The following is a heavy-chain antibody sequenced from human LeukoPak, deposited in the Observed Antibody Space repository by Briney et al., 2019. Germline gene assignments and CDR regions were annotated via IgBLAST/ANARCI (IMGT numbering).Heavy chain of an antibody. CDR3: ARDINY. CDR1: GYTFTRYD. Sequence: ASVKVSCKASGYTFTRYDVNWVRQATGQGLEWMGFMNPNSGNTGYAQKFQGRVSITRNTSINTAYLELNSLRSEDTAVYYCARDINYWGQGTLVTVSS. CDR2: MNPNSGNT. V-gene: IGHV1-8*03. J-gene: IGHJ4*02.